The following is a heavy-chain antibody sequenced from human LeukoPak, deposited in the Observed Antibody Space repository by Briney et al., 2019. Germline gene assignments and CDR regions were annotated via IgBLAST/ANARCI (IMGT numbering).Heavy chain of an antibody. V-gene: IGHV3-30*03. J-gene: IGHJ4*02. D-gene: IGHD2-8*02. CDR3: ATYRQVLLPFES. CDR2: ISYDGSNK. Sequence: GGSLRLSCAASGFTFSSYGMHWVRQAPGKGLEWVAVISYDGSNKYYADSVRGRFTISRDNSKSTLSLQMNSLRAEDTAIYYCATYRQVLLPFESWGQGTLVTVSS. CDR1: GFTFSSYG.